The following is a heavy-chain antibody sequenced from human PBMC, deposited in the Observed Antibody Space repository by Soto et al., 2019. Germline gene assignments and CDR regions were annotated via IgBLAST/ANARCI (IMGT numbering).Heavy chain of an antibody. V-gene: IGHV3-33*01. CDR2: IWYDGSNK. CDR3: ARTMTTVTSDAFDI. CDR1: GFTFSSYG. Sequence: GGSLRLSCAASGFTFSSYGMHWVRQAPGKGLEWVAVIWYDGSNKYYADSVKGRFTISRDNSKNTLYLKMNSLRAEDTAVYYYARTMTTVTSDAFDIWGQGTMVTVSS. D-gene: IGHD4-17*01. J-gene: IGHJ3*02.